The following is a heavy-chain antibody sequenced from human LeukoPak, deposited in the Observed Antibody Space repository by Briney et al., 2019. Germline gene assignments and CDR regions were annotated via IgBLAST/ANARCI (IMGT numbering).Heavy chain of an antibody. CDR3: ARESKLRYFGPGGMGV. Sequence: TPSETLSLTCAVYGGSFSGYYWSWIRQPPGKGLEWIGEINHSGSTNYNPSLKSRVTISVDTSKNQFSLKLSSVTAADTAVYYCARESKLRYFGPGGMGVWGQGTTVTVSS. CDR2: INHSGST. V-gene: IGHV4-34*01. J-gene: IGHJ6*02. CDR1: GGSFSGYY. D-gene: IGHD3-9*01.